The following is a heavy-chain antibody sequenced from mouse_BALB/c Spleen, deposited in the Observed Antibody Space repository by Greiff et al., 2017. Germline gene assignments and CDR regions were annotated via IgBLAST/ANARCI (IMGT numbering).Heavy chain of an antibody. V-gene: IGHV14-3*02. CDR2: IDPANGNT. CDR1: GFNIKDTY. CDR3: ARSGGGLPYYFDY. Sequence: DVKLQESGAELVKPGASVKLSCTASGFNIKDTYMHWVKQRPEQGLEWIGRIDPANGNTKYDPKFQGKATITADTSSNTAYLQLSSLTSEDTAVYYCARSGGGLPYYFDYWGQGTTLTVSS. J-gene: IGHJ2*01. D-gene: IGHD2-4*01.